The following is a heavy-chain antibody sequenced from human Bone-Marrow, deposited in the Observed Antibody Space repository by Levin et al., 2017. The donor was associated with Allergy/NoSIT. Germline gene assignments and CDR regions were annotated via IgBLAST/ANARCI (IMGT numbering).Heavy chain of an antibody. D-gene: IGHD2-2*01. CDR3: WGYCVTTDCHGRQDYGIDV. V-gene: IGHV4-59*01. Sequence: KASETLSLTCTVSGGSISSYYWSWIRQPPGKGLEWIGYIHHSGGATYNPSLKSRVTISVDTSKNQFSLQVNSVTAADTAVYFCWGYCVTTDCHGRQDYGIDVWGQGTTVTVSS. CDR2: IHHSGGA. CDR1: GGSISSYY. J-gene: IGHJ6*02.